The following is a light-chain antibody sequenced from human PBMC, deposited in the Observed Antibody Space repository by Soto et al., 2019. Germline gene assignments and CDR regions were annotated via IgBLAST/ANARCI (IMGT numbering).Light chain of an antibody. CDR1: SSNVGHNS. J-gene: IGLJ1*01. V-gene: IGLV1-51*01. CDR2: DNN. Sequence: QSVLTQPPSVSVAPGQVVTISCSGSSSNVGHNSVSWYQQLPRTAPKLLIYDNNKRPSGIPARFSGSQSGTSATLGITGLQTGDEADYYCGAWDDRLTVYVFGSGTKLTVL. CDR3: GAWDDRLTVYV.